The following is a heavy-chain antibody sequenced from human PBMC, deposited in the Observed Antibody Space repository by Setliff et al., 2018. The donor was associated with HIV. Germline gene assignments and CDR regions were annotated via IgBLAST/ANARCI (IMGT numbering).Heavy chain of an antibody. V-gene: IGHV1-46*01. Sequence: ASVKVSCKASGYTFTNSFMHWVRQAPGQGLEWMGIINPSDGATTYAQKFEDRVTMTRDTSTNTVYMELSSLRSEDTAVYFRAREYHIPAADTRVGNYFDYWGQGTLVTVSS. CDR3: AREYHIPAADTRVGNYFDY. J-gene: IGHJ4*02. CDR2: INPSDGAT. CDR1: GYTFTNSF. D-gene: IGHD6-25*01.